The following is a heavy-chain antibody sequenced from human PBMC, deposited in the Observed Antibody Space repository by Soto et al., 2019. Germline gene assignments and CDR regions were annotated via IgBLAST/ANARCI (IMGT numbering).Heavy chain of an antibody. D-gene: IGHD6-13*01. CDR3: ARSTPGYSISWSYYYYGMDF. CDR1: GFNFSHYA. V-gene: IGHV3-30*03. Sequence: LRLSCEASGFNFSHYAMHWVRQAPGKGLEWLAIISLEGSNKYSAKAVKDRFTISRDNSKSTLYLQMNSLRAEDTAVYYCARSTPGYSISWSYYYYGMDFWGPGTTVTVSS. CDR2: ISLEGSNK. J-gene: IGHJ6*02.